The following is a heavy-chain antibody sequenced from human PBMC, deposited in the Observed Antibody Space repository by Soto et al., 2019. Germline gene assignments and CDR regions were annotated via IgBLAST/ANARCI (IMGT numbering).Heavy chain of an antibody. CDR2: INHSGST. D-gene: IGHD1-7*01. CDR3: ARGSITGTTGWFDP. Sequence: PSETLSLTCAVYGGSFSGYYWSWIRQPPGKGLEWIGEINHSGSTNYNPSLKSRVTKSVDTSKNQFSLKLSSVTAADTAVYYCARGSITGTTGWFDPWGQGTLVTVSS. J-gene: IGHJ5*02. CDR1: GGSFSGYY. V-gene: IGHV4-34*01.